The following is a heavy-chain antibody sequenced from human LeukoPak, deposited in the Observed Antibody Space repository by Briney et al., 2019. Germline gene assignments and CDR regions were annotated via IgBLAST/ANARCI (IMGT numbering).Heavy chain of an antibody. J-gene: IGHJ6*03. V-gene: IGHV1-2*06. CDR1: GYTFTANY. CDR3: ARVYYDSSGYFGWGTDYYYYYMDV. Sequence: ASVKVSCKASGYTFTANYIHWVRQAPGQGLEWVGRIHPKSGGANYAQKFRDRVTLTRDTSINTAYMELSGLRSDDAAVYYCARVYYDSSGYFGWGTDYYYYYMDVWGEGTTVTISS. D-gene: IGHD3-22*01. CDR2: IHPKSGGA.